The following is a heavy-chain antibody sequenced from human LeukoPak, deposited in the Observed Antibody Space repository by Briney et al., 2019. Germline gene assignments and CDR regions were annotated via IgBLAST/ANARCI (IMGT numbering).Heavy chain of an antibody. V-gene: IGHV4-4*02. CDR2: IYDNGST. Sequence: SETLSLTCAVSGGSISRSNWWSWVRQSPGKGLEWIGEIYDNGSTNYNPSLKSRVTISVDTSKNQFSLKLSSVTAADTAVYYCARVGYSGYDFTPHFDYWGQGTLVTVSS. D-gene: IGHD5-12*01. CDR3: ARVGYSGYDFTPHFDY. CDR1: GGSISRSNW. J-gene: IGHJ4*02.